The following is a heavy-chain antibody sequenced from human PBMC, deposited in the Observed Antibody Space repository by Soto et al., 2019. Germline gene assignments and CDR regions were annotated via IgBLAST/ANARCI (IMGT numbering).Heavy chain of an antibody. CDR3: ARDPGHSFGYEYSSGMDV. CDR2: ISGYNGNT. D-gene: IGHD3-3*01. J-gene: IGHJ6*02. CDR1: GYTFSNYG. V-gene: IGHV1-18*04. Sequence: GASVKVSCKASGYTFSNYGPSWVRQAPGQGLEWMGWISGYNGNTNYAENLQGRVTMTTDTSTSTVYMELRSLRSDDTAVYYCARDPGHSFGYEYSSGMDVWGQGTTVTVSS.